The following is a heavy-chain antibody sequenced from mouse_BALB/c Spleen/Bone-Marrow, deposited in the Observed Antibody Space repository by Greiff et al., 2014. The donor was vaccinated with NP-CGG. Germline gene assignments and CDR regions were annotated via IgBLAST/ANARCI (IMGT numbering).Heavy chain of an antibody. Sequence: VQLQQSDAELVKPGASVKISCKASGYTLTDQSIHWVKQKPEQGLEWIGYISPGNGDIKYNEKFKGKATLTADKSSSTAYMQLNSLTSEDSAVYFCKRSRYGYWYFDVWGAGTTVTVSS. CDR1: GYTLTDQS. CDR3: KRSRYGYWYFDV. D-gene: IGHD2-10*02. CDR2: ISPGNGDI. J-gene: IGHJ1*01. V-gene: IGHV1S53*01.